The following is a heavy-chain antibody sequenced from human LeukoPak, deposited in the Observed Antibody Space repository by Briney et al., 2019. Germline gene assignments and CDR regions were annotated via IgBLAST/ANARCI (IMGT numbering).Heavy chain of an antibody. V-gene: IGHV3-23*01. Sequence: GGSLRLSCAASGFTFSSYAMSWVRQAPGKGLEWVSAISGSGGSTYYADSVKGRFTISRDNSKNTLYLQMNSLRAEDTAVYYCAISCKTVVVVAAADYWGQGTLVTVSS. D-gene: IGHD2-15*01. J-gene: IGHJ4*02. CDR1: GFTFSSYA. CDR3: AISCKTVVVVAAADY. CDR2: ISGSGGST.